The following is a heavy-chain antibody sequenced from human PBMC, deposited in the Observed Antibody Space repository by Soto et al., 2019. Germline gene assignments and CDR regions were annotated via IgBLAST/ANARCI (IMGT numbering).Heavy chain of an antibody. Sequence: PGGSLRLSCAASGSTFSSYSMNWVRQAPGKGLEWVSSISTSSSYRYYVDSVKGRFTISRDNAKNSLYLQMNSLRAEDTAVYYCATIPLPVSSGYYSYGMDVWGQGTTVTVSS. CDR3: ATIPLPVSSGYYSYGMDV. J-gene: IGHJ6*02. D-gene: IGHD2-2*02. CDR2: ISTSSSYR. V-gene: IGHV3-21*01. CDR1: GSTFSSYS.